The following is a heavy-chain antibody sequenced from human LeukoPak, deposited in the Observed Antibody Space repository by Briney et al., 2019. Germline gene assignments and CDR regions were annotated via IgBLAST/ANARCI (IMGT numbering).Heavy chain of an antibody. J-gene: IGHJ4*02. CDR3: AKGPHYDFWSGDYYFDN. CDR2: IIWNSATT. CDR1: GFTFDDYA. Sequence: GGSLRLSCVASGFTFDDYAMHWVRQAPGKGLQWVSGIIWNSATTGYADSVKGRLTISRDNAKNSLYLQMNSLRTEDTALYYCAKGPHYDFWSGDYYFDNWGQGTLVTVSS. D-gene: IGHD3-3*01. V-gene: IGHV3-9*01.